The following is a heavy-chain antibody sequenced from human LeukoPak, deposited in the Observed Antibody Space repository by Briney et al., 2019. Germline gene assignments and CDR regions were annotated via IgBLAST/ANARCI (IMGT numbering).Heavy chain of an antibody. CDR3: AREDWQLRYFDY. CDR2: IYSGGST. V-gene: IGHV3-53*01. D-gene: IGHD6-13*01. J-gene: IGHJ4*02. Sequence: GGSLRLSCAASGFTVSSNYMSWVRQAPGKGLEWVSVIYSGGSTYYADSVKGRFTISRDNSKNTLYLQMNSLRAEDTAVYYCAREDWQLRYFDYWGQGTLAAVSS. CDR1: GFTVSSNY.